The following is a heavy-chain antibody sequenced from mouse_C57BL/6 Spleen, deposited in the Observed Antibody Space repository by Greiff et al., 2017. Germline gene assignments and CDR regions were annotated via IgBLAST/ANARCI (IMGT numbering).Heavy chain of an antibody. J-gene: IGHJ3*01. CDR2: INPSTGGT. V-gene: IGHV1-42*01. CDR1: GYSFTGYY. Sequence: VQLQQSGPELVKPGASVKISCKASGYSFTGYYMNWVKQSPEKSLEWIGEINPSTGGTTYNQKFKAKATLTVDKSSSTAYMQLKSLTSEDSAVYYCARSLYYSKYWFAYWGQGTLVTVSA. CDR3: ARSLYYSKYWFAY. D-gene: IGHD2-5*01.